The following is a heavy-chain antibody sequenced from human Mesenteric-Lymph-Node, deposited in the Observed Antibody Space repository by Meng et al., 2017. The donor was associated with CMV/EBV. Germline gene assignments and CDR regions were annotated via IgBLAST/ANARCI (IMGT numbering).Heavy chain of an antibody. CDR2: ISSSSSYI. J-gene: IGHJ6*02. CDR1: GFTFSSYA. Sequence: GGSLRLSCAASGFTFSSYAMSWVRQAPGKGLEWVSSISSSSSYISYADSVKGRFTISRDNAKNSLYLQMNSLRAEDTAVYYCASRQKGLSYYYYGMDVWGQGTTVTVSS. CDR3: ASRQKGLSYYYYGMDV. D-gene: IGHD2/OR15-2a*01. V-gene: IGHV3-21*01.